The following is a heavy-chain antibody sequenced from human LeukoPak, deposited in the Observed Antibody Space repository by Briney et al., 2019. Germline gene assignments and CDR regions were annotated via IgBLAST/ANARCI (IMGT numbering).Heavy chain of an antibody. CDR3: ARGGLRITMIVVVKDAFDI. CDR2: IYHIGST. J-gene: IGHJ3*02. V-gene: IGHV4-4*02. CDR1: GGSISSSNW. Sequence: PSGTLSLTCAVSGGSISSSNWWSWVRQPPGKGLEWIGEIYHIGSTNYNPSLKSRVTMSVDKSKNQFSLKLSSVTAADTAVYYCARGGLRITMIVVVKDAFDIWGQGTMVTVSS. D-gene: IGHD3-22*01.